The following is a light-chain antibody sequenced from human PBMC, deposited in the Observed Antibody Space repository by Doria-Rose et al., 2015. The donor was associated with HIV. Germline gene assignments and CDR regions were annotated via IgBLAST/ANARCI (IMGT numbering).Light chain of an antibody. CDR1: QSFSSTY. V-gene: IGKV3-20*01. J-gene: IGKJ1*01. CDR3: HQYGTSWT. CDR2: DGS. Sequence: EIVLTQSPGTLSLSPGERATLSCRASQSFSSTYLAWYQQRPGQAPSLLIYDGSTRATGIPDGFSASGSGTDFTRTINRLEPEDFALYYCHQYGTSWTFGQGSRVEV.